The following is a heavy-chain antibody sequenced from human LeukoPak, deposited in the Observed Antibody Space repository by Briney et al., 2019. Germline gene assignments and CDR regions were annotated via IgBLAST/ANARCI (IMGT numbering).Heavy chain of an antibody. CDR3: ASGGHSDFWSGFPH. D-gene: IGHD3-3*01. J-gene: IGHJ4*02. CDR2: IVVGSGDT. CDR1: GFTFTSFA. Sequence: GASVKASCKAFGFTFTSFAMQWVRQARGQRLEGIGWIVVGSGDTNYAQKFQERVTITRDMSTSTAYMELSSLRSEDTAVYYCASGGHSDFWSGFPHWGQGTLVTVSS. V-gene: IGHV1-58*02.